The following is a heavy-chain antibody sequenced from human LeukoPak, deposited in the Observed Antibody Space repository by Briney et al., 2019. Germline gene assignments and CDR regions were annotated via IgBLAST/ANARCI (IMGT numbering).Heavy chain of an antibody. Sequence: PGGSLRLSCAASGFTFSNYGMHWVRQAPGKGLEWVAAISYDGSTKYYADFVKGRFTISRDDSKNTLYLQMNSLRAEDTAVYYCARDSRQPISAVTTFDYWGQGTLVTVSS. V-gene: IGHV3-30*03. CDR2: ISYDGSTK. CDR3: ARDSRQPISAVTTFDY. CDR1: GFTFSNYG. D-gene: IGHD4-11*01. J-gene: IGHJ4*02.